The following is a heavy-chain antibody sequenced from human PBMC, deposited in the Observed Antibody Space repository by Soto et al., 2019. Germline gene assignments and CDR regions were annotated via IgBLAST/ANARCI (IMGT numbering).Heavy chain of an antibody. V-gene: IGHV4-34*01. CDR2: INDSGNI. J-gene: IGHJ6*03. CDR1: GGSFSGYQ. Sequence: QVQLQQWGAGLLKPSETLSLTCAVYGGSFSGYQWSWIRQTPGKGLEWSGEINDSGNINYNPSLKSRVTILVDTAKKQISLKLSSVTAADTAVYYCARGLILWFGELSRRGGYYYYMDVWGTGTTVTVSS. D-gene: IGHD3-10*01. CDR3: ARGLILWFGELSRRGGYYYYMDV.